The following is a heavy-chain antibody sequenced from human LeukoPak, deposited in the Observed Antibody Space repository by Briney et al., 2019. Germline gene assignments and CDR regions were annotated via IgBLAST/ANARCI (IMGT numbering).Heavy chain of an antibody. CDR3: AILRYFDWLYDY. V-gene: IGHV3-21*01. Sequence: NLGGSLRLSCAASGFTFSSYSMNWVRQAPGKGREWVSSISSSSSYIYYADSVKGRFTISRDNAKNSLYLQMNSLRAEDTAVYYCAILRYFDWLYDYWGQGTLVTVSS. CDR2: ISSSSSYI. D-gene: IGHD3-9*01. J-gene: IGHJ4*02. CDR1: GFTFSSYS.